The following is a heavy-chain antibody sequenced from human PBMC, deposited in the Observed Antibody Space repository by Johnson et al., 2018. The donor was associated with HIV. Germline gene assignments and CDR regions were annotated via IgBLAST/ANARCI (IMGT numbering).Heavy chain of an antibody. J-gene: IGHJ3*02. D-gene: IGHD1-26*01. Sequence: QVQLVESGGGLVKPGGSLRLSCAASGFTFSDYYMSWIRQAPGKGLEWVSYISSSGSTIYYADSVKGRFTISRDNAKSSVILQVNSLTAEDTATYYCAKEWSAFDIWGQGTMVTVSS. CDR2: ISSSGSTI. CDR1: GFTFSDYY. CDR3: AKEWSAFDI. V-gene: IGHV3-11*04.